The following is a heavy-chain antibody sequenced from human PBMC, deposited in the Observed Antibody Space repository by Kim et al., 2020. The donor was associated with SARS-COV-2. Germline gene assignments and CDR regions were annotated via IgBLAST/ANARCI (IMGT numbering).Heavy chain of an antibody. CDR1: GGTFSSYA. V-gene: IGHV1-69*13. J-gene: IGHJ6*02. D-gene: IGHD5-12*01. CDR3: ARGKWLRFYYYGMDV. Sequence: SVKVSCKASGGTFSSYAISWVRQAPGQGLEWMGGIIPIFGTANYAQKFQGRVTITADESTSTAYMELSSLRSEDTAVYYCARGKWLRFYYYGMDVWGQGTTVTVSS. CDR2: IIPIFGTA.